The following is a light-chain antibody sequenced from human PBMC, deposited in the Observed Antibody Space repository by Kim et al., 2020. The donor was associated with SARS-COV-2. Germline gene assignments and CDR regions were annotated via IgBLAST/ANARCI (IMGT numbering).Light chain of an antibody. CDR3: QELHNSPLT. Sequence: QLTQSPSSLSASVGDRVTITCRASQDISSYLAWYQQRPGKAPKLLIYAASTLRSGVPSRFSGSGSGTDFTLTISSLQPEDFATFYCQELHNSPLTFGGGTKLEI. V-gene: IGKV1-9*01. CDR1: QDISSY. J-gene: IGKJ4*01. CDR2: AAS.